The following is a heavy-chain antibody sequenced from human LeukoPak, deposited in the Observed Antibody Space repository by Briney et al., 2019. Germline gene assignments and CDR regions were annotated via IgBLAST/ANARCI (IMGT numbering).Heavy chain of an antibody. D-gene: IGHD5-24*01. Sequence: SVKVSCKASGGTFSSYAISWVRQAPGQGLEWMGRIIPIFGIANYAQKFQGRVTITADKSTSTAYMELSSLRSEDTAVYYCARDPGRDGYNYLDYWGQGTLVTVPS. CDR2: IIPIFGIA. J-gene: IGHJ4*02. CDR3: ARDPGRDGYNYLDY. CDR1: GGTFSSYA. V-gene: IGHV1-69*04.